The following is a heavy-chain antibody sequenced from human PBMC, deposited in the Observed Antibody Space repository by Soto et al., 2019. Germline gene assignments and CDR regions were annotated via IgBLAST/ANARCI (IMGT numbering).Heavy chain of an antibody. Sequence: EVQLVESGGGLVKPGGSLRLSCAASGFTFSNAWMNWVRQAPGKGLEWVGRIKSKTDGGTTDYAAPVKGRFTISRDDSKNTLYLQMNSLKTEDTAVYYCTTDPRFERHSGRYSLIDYWGQGTLVTVSS. CDR2: IKSKTDGGTT. CDR3: TTDPRFERHSGRYSLIDY. D-gene: IGHD1-26*01. J-gene: IGHJ4*02. V-gene: IGHV3-15*07. CDR1: GFTFSNAW.